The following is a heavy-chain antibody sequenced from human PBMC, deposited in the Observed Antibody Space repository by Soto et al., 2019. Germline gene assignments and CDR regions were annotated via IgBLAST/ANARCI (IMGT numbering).Heavy chain of an antibody. J-gene: IGHJ4*02. CDR2: INHSGST. CDR1: GGSFSGYY. V-gene: IGHV4-34*01. D-gene: IGHD3-3*01. CDR3: ARARQDLITIFGVAPDY. Sequence: PSETLSLTCAVYGGSFSGYYWSWIRQPPGKGLEWIGEINHSGSTNYNPSLKSRVTISVDTSKNQFSLKLSSVTAADTAVYYCARARQDLITIFGVAPDYWGQGTLVTVS.